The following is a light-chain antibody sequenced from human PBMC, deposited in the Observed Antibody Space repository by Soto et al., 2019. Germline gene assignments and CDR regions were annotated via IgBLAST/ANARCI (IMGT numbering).Light chain of an antibody. CDR3: LQYNDWPRYT. J-gene: IGKJ2*01. CDR2: AAS. CDR1: QSVGTN. V-gene: IGKV3-15*01. Sequence: EIVMTQSPATLPVSPGERVTLSCRASQSVGTNLAWYQQTPGQAPRLLIYAASTRATKIPARFGGSGSGTDFTLTISSLQSEDFAVYFCLQYNDWPRYTFGQGTKLEIK.